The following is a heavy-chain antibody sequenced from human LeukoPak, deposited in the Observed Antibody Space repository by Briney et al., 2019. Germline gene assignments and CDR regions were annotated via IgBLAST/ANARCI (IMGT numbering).Heavy chain of an antibody. CDR3: ARAYCGGDCYSRWFDP. CDR1: GYSFTSYW. V-gene: IGHV5-51*01. Sequence: PGESLKISCKGSGYSFTSYWIGWVRQMPGKGLEWMGISYPGDSDTRYSPSFQGQVTISADKSISTAYLQWSSLKASDTAMYYCARAYCGGDCYSRWFDPWGQGTLVTVSS. J-gene: IGHJ5*02. D-gene: IGHD2-21*02. CDR2: SYPGDSDT.